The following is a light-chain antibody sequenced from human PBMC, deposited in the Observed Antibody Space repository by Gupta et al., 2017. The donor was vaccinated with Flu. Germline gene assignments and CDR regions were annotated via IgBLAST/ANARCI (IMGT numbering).Light chain of an antibody. CDR1: HGISNY. Sequence: GDRVTITCRASHGISNYLALYQQKPGKVPKLLIYTASTLQSGVPSRFSGSGSGTDFTLTISSLQPEDVATYYCQQYDSAPLTFGGGTKVEIK. CDR3: QQYDSAPLT. J-gene: IGKJ4*01. V-gene: IGKV1-27*01. CDR2: TAS.